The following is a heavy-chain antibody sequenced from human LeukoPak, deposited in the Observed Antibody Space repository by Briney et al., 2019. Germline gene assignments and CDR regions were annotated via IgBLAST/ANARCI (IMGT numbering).Heavy chain of an antibody. CDR1: GGTFTGYY. V-gene: IGHV4-34*08. Sequence: PSETLSLTCALYGGTFTGYYWRWIRQPPGKGLEWIGEINRSGSTKYNPSLKSRVTISVDTSTKQFFLRLTSVTAADTAVYYCACHAVRYSAYDREEDAFDIWGQGTMVTVSS. J-gene: IGHJ3*02. CDR3: ACHAVRYSAYDREEDAFDI. D-gene: IGHD5-12*01. CDR2: INRSGST.